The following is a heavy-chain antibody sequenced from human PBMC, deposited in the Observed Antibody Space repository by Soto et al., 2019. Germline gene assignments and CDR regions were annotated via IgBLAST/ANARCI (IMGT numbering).Heavy chain of an antibody. CDR1: GLSLSTSGEA. Sequence: QITLKESGPTLVKPTQTLTLTCTFSGLSLSTSGEAVGWIRQPPGKALEWLALIYWDDDKRYNPTLKTSLTITKDTSKNQVVLTLTHMDPVDTATYYCAHYVSTSPAGWFDPWGQGILVTVSS. V-gene: IGHV2-5*02. J-gene: IGHJ5*02. D-gene: IGHD3-10*02. CDR2: IYWDDDK. CDR3: AHYVSTSPAGWFDP.